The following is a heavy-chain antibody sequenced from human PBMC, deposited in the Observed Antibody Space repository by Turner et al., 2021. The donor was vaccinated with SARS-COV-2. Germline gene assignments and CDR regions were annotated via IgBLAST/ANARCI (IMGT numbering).Heavy chain of an antibody. Sequence: QVQLVESGGGVVQPGRSLRLYCAASGFTFSSYGMHWVRQAPGKGLEWVAVISYDGSNKYYSDSVKGRFTISRDNSKNTLYLQMNSLRAEDTAVYYCAKGDQQHFDYWGQGTLVTVSS. CDR3: AKGDQQHFDY. CDR1: GFTFSSYG. V-gene: IGHV3-30*18. J-gene: IGHJ4*02. CDR2: ISYDGSNK. D-gene: IGHD6-13*01.